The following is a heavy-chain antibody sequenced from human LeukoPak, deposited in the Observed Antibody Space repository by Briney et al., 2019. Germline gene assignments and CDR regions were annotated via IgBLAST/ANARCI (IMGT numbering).Heavy chain of an antibody. CDR3: AREWQGGIAAAGTRIEGDY. CDR2: IKQDGSEK. CDR1: GFSVSGYW. Sequence: QPGGSLRLSCAVSGFSVSGYWMTWVRQAPGKGLEGVANIKQDGSEKNYVDSVKGRFTISRDNAENSLFLQMNSLRVEDTAVYYCAREWQGGIAAAGTRIEGDYWGQGTLVAVSS. J-gene: IGHJ4*02. D-gene: IGHD6-13*01. V-gene: IGHV3-7*01.